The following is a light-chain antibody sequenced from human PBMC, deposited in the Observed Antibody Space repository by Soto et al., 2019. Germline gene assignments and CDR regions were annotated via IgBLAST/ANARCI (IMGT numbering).Light chain of an antibody. CDR2: GAS. CDR3: QQYGSSPRT. J-gene: IGKJ1*01. V-gene: IGKV3-20*01. Sequence: EIVLTQSPGTLSLSPEGRATLSCRASQSVNSNYLAWYQQKPGQAPRLLIYGASSRATGIPDRFSGSGSGTDFTLTISRLEPEDSAVYYCQQYGSSPRTFGQGTKVEI. CDR1: QSVNSNY.